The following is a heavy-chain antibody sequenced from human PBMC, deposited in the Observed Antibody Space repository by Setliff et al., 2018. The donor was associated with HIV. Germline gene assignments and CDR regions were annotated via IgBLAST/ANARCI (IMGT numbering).Heavy chain of an antibody. D-gene: IGHD2-15*01. CDR2: IYYSGST. J-gene: IGHJ5*02. CDR1: GGSISSGGYY. CDR3: ARRRCSAASCPDNSWNWLDP. V-gene: IGHV4-31*01. Sequence: PSETLSLTCTVSGGSISSGGYYWSWIRQHPGKGLAWIGYIYYSGSTYYNPSLKGLVTISVDTSKNQFSLKWRSVTAADTAMYYCARRRCSAASCPDNSWNWLDPWGQGTLVTVSS.